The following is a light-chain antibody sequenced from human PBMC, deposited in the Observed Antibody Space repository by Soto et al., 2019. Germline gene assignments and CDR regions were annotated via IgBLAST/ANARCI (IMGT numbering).Light chain of an antibody. Sequence: DIQMTQSPSTLSASVGERVTITCRASQSVSNWLAWYQQKPGKAPKLLIYDVSSLESGVPSRFSGSGSGTEFILTISSLQPDDFANYYCQQYDSYSWTFDQGTQVEMK. CDR3: QQYDSYSWT. CDR2: DVS. CDR1: QSVSNW. V-gene: IGKV1-5*01. J-gene: IGKJ1*01.